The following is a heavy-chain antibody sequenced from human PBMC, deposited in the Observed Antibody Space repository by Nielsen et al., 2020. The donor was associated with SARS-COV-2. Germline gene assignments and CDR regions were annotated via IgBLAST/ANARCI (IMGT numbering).Heavy chain of an antibody. CDR1: GFTFSSYG. CDR3: AKNRHIVVVPAATVYYYGMDV. J-gene: IGHJ6*02. D-gene: IGHD2-2*01. Sequence: GESLKISCAASGFTFSSYGMHWVRQAPGKGLEWVAVISYDGSNKYYADSVKGRFTISRDNSKNTLYLQMNSLRAEDTAVYYCAKNRHIVVVPAATVYYYGMDVWGQGTTVTVSS. CDR2: ISYDGSNK. V-gene: IGHV3-30*18.